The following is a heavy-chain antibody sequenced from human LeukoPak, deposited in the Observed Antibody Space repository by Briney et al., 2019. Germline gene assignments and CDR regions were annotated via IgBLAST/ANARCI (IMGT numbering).Heavy chain of an antibody. V-gene: IGHV4-59*01. Sequence: SETLSLTCTVSGGSICSYYWRWIRQTPGKGLEWIGYIYYSGSTNYTTSHKSRVTISVDTSKNQFSLKLSSVTAADTAVYYCARETTYYYDSSGYYYGRYFDYWGQGTLVTVSS. CDR1: GGSICSYY. CDR3: ARETTYYYDSSGYYYGRYFDY. CDR2: IYYSGST. J-gene: IGHJ4*02. D-gene: IGHD3-22*01.